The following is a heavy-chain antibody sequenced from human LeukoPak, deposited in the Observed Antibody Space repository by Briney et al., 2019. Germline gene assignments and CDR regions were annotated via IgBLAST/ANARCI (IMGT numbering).Heavy chain of an antibody. CDR3: ARDGDGSGWSDY. D-gene: IGHD6-19*01. CDR2: IYYSGST. J-gene: IGHJ4*02. CDR1: GGSISSYY. Sequence: SETLSLTCTVSGGSISSYYWSWIRQPPGKGLEWIGYIYYSGSTNYNTSFKSRVTISVDTSKNQFSLKLSSVTAADTAVYYCARDGDGSGWSDYWGQGTLVTVSS. V-gene: IGHV4-59*01.